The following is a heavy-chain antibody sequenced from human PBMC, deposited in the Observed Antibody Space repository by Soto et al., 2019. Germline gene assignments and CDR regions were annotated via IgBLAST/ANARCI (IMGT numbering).Heavy chain of an antibody. CDR2: INHSGST. D-gene: IGHD3-22*01. J-gene: IGHJ4*02. CDR1: SGSFSGYY. V-gene: IGHV4-34*01. CDR3: AKYYYDSSGYYYSGH. Sequence: SETLSLTCAVYSGSFSGYYWSWIRQPPGKGLEWIGEINHSGSTNYNPSLKSRVTISVDTSKNQFSLKLSSVTAADTAVYYCAKYYYDSSGYYYSGHWGQGTLVTVSS.